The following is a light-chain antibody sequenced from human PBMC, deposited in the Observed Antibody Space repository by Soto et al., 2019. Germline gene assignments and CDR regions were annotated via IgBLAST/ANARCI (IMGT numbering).Light chain of an antibody. CDR1: SSNIGSNT. CDR3: AAWDDSLNGPVV. J-gene: IGLJ2*01. CDR2: SNN. V-gene: IGLV1-44*01. Sequence: QSVLTQPPSASGTPGQRVTISCSGISSNIGSNTVNWYQQLPGTAPKLLIYSNNQRPSGVPDRFSGSKSGTSASLAISGLQSEDEADYYCAAWDDSLNGPVVFGGGTKVTVL.